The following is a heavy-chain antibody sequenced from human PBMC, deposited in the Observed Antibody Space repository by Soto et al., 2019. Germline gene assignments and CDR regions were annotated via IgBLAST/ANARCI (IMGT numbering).Heavy chain of an antibody. Sequence: PSETLSLTCTVSGGSISSYYWSWIRQPAGKGLEWIGRIYTSGSTNYNPSPKSRVTMSVDTSKNQFSLKLSSVTAADTAVYYCARDSDYGDYGHDAFDIWGQGTMVTVSS. CDR3: ARDSDYGDYGHDAFDI. J-gene: IGHJ3*02. V-gene: IGHV4-4*07. CDR2: IYTSGST. CDR1: GGSISSYY. D-gene: IGHD4-17*01.